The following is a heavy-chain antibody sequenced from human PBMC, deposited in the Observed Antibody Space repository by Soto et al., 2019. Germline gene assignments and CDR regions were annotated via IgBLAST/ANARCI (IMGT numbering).Heavy chain of an antibody. J-gene: IGHJ4*02. D-gene: IGHD5-18*01. CDR1: GDTFSSYA. V-gene: IGHV1-69*12. CDR3: ATSPGGDSYCHPAGWDY. Sequence: QVQLVQSGAEVNKPGSSVKVSCKASGDTFSSYAISWVRQAPGQGLDWMGGIIPIFGRANYAQKFQGRVTITADESTRTAYMELGSVRSEDTAVYYCATSPGGDSYCHPAGWDYWGQGTLVTVSS. CDR2: IIPIFGRA.